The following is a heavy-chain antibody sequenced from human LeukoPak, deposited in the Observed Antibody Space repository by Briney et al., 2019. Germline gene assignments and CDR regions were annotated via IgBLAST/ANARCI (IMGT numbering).Heavy chain of an antibody. Sequence: ASVKVSCKASGYIFTSYYMHWVRQAPGQGLEWMGIINPSGGSTSYAQKFQGRVTMTRDTSTSTVYMELSSLRSEDTAVYYCARDGSEYQPHGGSVWFDPWGQGTLVTVSS. CDR2: INPSGGST. J-gene: IGHJ5*02. V-gene: IGHV1-46*01. D-gene: IGHD2-2*01. CDR3: ARDGSEYQPHGGSVWFDP. CDR1: GYIFTSYY.